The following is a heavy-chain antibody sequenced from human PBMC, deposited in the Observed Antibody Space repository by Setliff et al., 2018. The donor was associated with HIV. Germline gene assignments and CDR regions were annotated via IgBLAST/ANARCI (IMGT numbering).Heavy chain of an antibody. Sequence: RASVKVSCKSSAGSYSIFAINWVRQAPGQGLEWMGGMMTIFSTTNYARKFQGRVTITTDESTGTAYMELSNPRSEDTAVYYCATEGAGGSYQRASALDLWGQGTMVTVSS. CDR1: AGSYSIFA. J-gene: IGHJ3*01. V-gene: IGHV1-69*05. CDR3: ATEGAGGSYQRASALDL. CDR2: MMTIFSTT. D-gene: IGHD1-26*01.